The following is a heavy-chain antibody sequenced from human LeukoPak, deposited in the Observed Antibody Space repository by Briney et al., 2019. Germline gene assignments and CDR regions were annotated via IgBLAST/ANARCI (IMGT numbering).Heavy chain of an antibody. J-gene: IGHJ6*03. V-gene: IGHV3-21*01. D-gene: IGHD3-3*01. CDR1: GFTFSSYS. Sequence: GGSLRLSCAASGFTFSSYSMNWVRQAPGKGLEWVSSISSSSSYIYYADSVKGRFTISRDNAKNSLYLQMNSLRAEDTAVYYCAREVRGVLRFLEWLPTSRYMDVWGKGTTVTVSS. CDR2: ISSSSSYI. CDR3: AREVRGVLRFLEWLPTSRYMDV.